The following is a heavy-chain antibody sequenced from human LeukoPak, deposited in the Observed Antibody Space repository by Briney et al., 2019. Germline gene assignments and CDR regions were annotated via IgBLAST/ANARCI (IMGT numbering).Heavy chain of an antibody. Sequence: PSETLSLTCTVSGGSISSYYWSWLRQPPGKGLEWIGYIYYSGSTNYNPSLKSRVTISVDTSKNQFSLKLSSVTAADTAVYYCARGPYYDFWSGYYPFYYYYGMDVWGQGTTVTVSS. CDR1: GGSISSYY. J-gene: IGHJ6*02. V-gene: IGHV4-59*01. CDR3: ARGPYYDFWSGYYPFYYYYGMDV. CDR2: IYYSGST. D-gene: IGHD3-3*01.